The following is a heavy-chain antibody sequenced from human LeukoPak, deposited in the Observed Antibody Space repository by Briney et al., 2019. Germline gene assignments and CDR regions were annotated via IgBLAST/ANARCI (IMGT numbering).Heavy chain of an antibody. V-gene: IGHV3-30*02. CDR2: IRYDGSNK. CDR3: AKDLSYGGNSWVLDY. D-gene: IGHD4-23*01. CDR1: GFTFSSYG. Sequence: GGSLRLSCAASGFTFSSYGMHWVRQAPGKGLEWVAFIRYDGSNKYYADSVKGRFTISRDNSKNTLYLQMNSLRAEDTAVYYCAKDLSYGGNSWVLDYWGQGTLVTVSS. J-gene: IGHJ4*02.